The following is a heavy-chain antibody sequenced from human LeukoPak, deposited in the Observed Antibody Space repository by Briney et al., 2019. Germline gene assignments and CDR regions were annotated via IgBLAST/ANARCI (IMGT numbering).Heavy chain of an antibody. CDR3: AKDMGGRDCSSTSCYSPYFDY. CDR1: GFTFDDYT. CDR2: ISWDGGST. Sequence: GGSLRLSCAASGFTFDDYTMHWVRQAPGKGLEWVSLISWDGGSTYYADSVKGRFTISRDNSKNSLYLQMNSLRTEDTALYYCAKDMGGRDCSSTSCYSPYFDYWGQGTLVTVSS. V-gene: IGHV3-43*01. D-gene: IGHD2-2*02. J-gene: IGHJ4*02.